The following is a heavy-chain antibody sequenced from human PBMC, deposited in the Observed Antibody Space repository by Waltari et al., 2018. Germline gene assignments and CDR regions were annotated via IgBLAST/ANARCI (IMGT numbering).Heavy chain of an antibody. Sequence: EVQLVESGGVLVQPGGSLRLSCAASGFTFSNYWMHWLRQAPGKGLVWVSGINNDGRSTYYADSVKGRITVSRDNAKNTLYLQMNSLTAEDTAVYYCATLFEYWGQGTLVTVSS. CDR2: INNDGRST. CDR3: ATLFEY. CDR1: GFTFSNYW. J-gene: IGHJ4*02. V-gene: IGHV3-74*01.